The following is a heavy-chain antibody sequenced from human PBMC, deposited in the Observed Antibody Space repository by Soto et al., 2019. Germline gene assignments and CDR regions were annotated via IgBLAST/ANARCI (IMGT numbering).Heavy chain of an antibody. CDR2: IRGSGGST. Sequence: EVQLLESGGGLVQPGGSLRLSCAASGFTFSSYAMSWVRQAPGKGLEWVSAIRGSGGSTYYADSVKGRFTISRDNSKNTLYLQMNSLRAEDTAVYCCAKEGVKGGAGAYCYDGSGYYRYDFDYWGQGTLFTVSS. J-gene: IGHJ4*02. V-gene: IGHV3-23*01. CDR3: AKEGVKGGAGAYCYDGSGYYRYDFDY. CDR1: GFTFSSYA. D-gene: IGHD3-22*01.